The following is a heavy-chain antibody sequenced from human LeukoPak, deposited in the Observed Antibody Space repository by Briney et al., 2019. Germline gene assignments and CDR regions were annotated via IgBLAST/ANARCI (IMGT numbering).Heavy chain of an antibody. Sequence: GGSLRLSCAASGFTFSSYGMHWVRQAPGKGLEWVAVISYDGSNKYYADSVKGRFTISRDNAKNSLYLQMNSLRAEDTALYYCAKDNYGSGSYFDYWGQGTLVTVSS. CDR2: ISYDGSNK. V-gene: IGHV3-30*18. CDR3: AKDNYGSGSYFDY. CDR1: GFTFSSYG. D-gene: IGHD3-10*01. J-gene: IGHJ4*02.